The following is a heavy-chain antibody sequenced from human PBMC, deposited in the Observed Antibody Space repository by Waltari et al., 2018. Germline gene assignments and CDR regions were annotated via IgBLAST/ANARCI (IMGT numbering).Heavy chain of an antibody. CDR3: ARSPQAPRIYGGNYFDY. J-gene: IGHJ4*02. V-gene: IGHV1-69*08. CDR2: ISPIFGTA. D-gene: IGHD2-15*01. Sequence: QVQLVQSGAEVKKPGSSVKVSCKASGGTFSSYAISWVRQAPGQGLEWMGRISPIFGTANYAQKFQGRVTITADKSTSTAYMELSSLRSEDTAVYYCARSPQAPRIYGGNYFDYWGQGTLVTVSS. CDR1: GGTFSSYA.